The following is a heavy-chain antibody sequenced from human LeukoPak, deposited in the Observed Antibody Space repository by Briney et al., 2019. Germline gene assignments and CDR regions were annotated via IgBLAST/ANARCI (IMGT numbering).Heavy chain of an antibody. CDR3: AGGYSGYGKYWFDP. Sequence: SETLSLTCTVSGGSISSGGYYWSWIRQHPGTGLEWIGYIYYSGSTYYNPSLKSPVTISVDTSKNQFSLKLSSVTAADTAVYYCAGGYSGYGKYWFDPWGQGTLVTVSS. V-gene: IGHV4-31*01. CDR1: GGSISSGGYY. J-gene: IGHJ5*02. CDR2: IYYSGST. D-gene: IGHD5-12*01.